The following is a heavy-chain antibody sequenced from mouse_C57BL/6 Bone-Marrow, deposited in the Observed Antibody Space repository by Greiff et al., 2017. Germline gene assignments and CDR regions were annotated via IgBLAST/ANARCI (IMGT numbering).Heavy chain of an antibody. CDR3: AVYYGSSYVLDY. CDR1: GYTFTNYW. CDR2: IYPGGGYT. D-gene: IGHD1-1*01. J-gene: IGHJ2*01. Sequence: QVQLKQSGAELVRPGTSVKMSCKASGYTFTNYWIGWAKQRPGHGLEWIGDIYPGGGYTNYNEKFKGKATLTADKSSSTAYMQFSSLTSEDSAIYYCAVYYGSSYVLDYWGQGTTLTVSS. V-gene: IGHV1-63*01.